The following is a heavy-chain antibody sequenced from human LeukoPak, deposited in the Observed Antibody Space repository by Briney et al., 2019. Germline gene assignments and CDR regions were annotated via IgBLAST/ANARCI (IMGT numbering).Heavy chain of an antibody. CDR3: ARGIAAAGFDY. CDR2: MNPNSDNT. D-gene: IGHD6-13*01. V-gene: IGHV1-8*01. Sequence: ASVKVSCKASGYTFTNYHINWVRQATGQGLEWMGWMNPNSDNTGYAQKFQGRVTMTRNTSISTAYMELSSLRSEDTAVYYCARGIAAAGFDYWGQGTLVTVSS. J-gene: IGHJ4*02. CDR1: GYTFTNYH.